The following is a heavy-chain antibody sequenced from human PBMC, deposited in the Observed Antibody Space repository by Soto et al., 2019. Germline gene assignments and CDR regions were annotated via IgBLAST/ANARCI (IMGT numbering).Heavy chain of an antibody. CDR3: ARGGRGWYTDAFDI. D-gene: IGHD6-19*01. J-gene: IGHJ3*02. CDR2: MNPNSGNT. Sequence: QVQLVQSGAEVKKPGASVKVSCKASGYTFTSYDINWVRQATGQGLEWMGWMNPNSGNTGYAQKSQGRVTMTRNTSIRKAYMELSSLRSEARAVYYCARGGRGWYTDAFDIWAKGQWSPSLQ. V-gene: IGHV1-8*01. CDR1: GYTFTSYD.